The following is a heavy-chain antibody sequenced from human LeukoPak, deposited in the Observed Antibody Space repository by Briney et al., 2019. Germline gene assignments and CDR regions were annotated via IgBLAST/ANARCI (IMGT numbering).Heavy chain of an antibody. D-gene: IGHD1-26*01. Sequence: ASVKVSCKVSGYTLTELSMHWVRQAPGKGLEWMGGFDPEDGETIYAQKFQGRVTMTEDTSTDTAYMELSSLRSEDTAVYYCATVGTVGAPDAFDIWGQGTMVTVSS. CDR1: GYTLTELS. CDR3: ATVGTVGAPDAFDI. J-gene: IGHJ3*02. CDR2: FDPEDGET. V-gene: IGHV1-24*01.